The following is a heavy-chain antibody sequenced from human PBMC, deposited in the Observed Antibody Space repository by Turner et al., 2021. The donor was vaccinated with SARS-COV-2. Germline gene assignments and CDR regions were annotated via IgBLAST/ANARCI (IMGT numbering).Heavy chain of an antibody. V-gene: IGHV4-59*01. Sequence: QVHLQESGPGLVKPSETLSLTCNVSGGSINDYYWSWIRQPPGTGLEWIGFIYSSGRTYYSPSLKSRVTMSVDTSKKQFSLNLNSVTAADTAVYYCARRGAFMALEFWGQGILVTVSS. J-gene: IGHJ4*02. D-gene: IGHD3-10*01. CDR3: ARRGAFMALEF. CDR1: GGSINDYY. CDR2: IYSSGRT.